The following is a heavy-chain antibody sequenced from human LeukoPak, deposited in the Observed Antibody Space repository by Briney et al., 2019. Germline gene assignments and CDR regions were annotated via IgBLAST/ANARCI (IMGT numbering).Heavy chain of an antibody. CDR2: IYSDESLI. D-gene: IGHD5-12*01. V-gene: IGHV5-51*01. CDR3: GRYGLSGNGYTSYFYYGMDF. Sequence: GESLKIPCTTSGYSFSKYWIGWVRQTPGKGLEWMGFIYSDESLIRYSPSFEGQVTISADNSISTAYLQWSSLKASDTAMYYCGRYGLSGNGYTSYFYYGMDFWGQGTAVTVSS. J-gene: IGHJ6*02. CDR1: GYSFSKYW.